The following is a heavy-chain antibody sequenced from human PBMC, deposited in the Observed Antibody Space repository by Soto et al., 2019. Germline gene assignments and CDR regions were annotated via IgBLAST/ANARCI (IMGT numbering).Heavy chain of an antibody. D-gene: IGHD3-10*01. V-gene: IGHV4-59*01. Sequence: QVQLQESGPGLVRPSETLSLTCTVSGGSINSYFWSWIRQSPGKGLEWIGHIYYSGSTSYSPSLKSRVSISVDTSKNQFSLEVHSVTAADTAVYYCARAGTNMVQFDYWGQRTLVTVSS. J-gene: IGHJ4*02. CDR1: GGSINSYF. CDR2: IYYSGST. CDR3: ARAGTNMVQFDY.